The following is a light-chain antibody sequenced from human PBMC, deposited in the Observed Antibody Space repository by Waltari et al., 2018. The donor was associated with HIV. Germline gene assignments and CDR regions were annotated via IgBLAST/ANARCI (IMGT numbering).Light chain of an antibody. V-gene: IGKV1-27*01. J-gene: IGKJ1*01. CDR2: GAS. CDR3: QRYNSAPRT. CDR1: QVISNY. Sequence: DIQMTQSPSSLSASVGDRVTITFRASQVISNYLAWYQQKPGKAPKLLIFGASTLQSGVPSRFSGAGSGTEFTLTISSLQPEDVATYYCQRYNSAPRTFGQGTKVEV.